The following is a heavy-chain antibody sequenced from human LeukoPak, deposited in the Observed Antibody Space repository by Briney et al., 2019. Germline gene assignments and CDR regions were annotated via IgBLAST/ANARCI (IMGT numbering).Heavy chain of an antibody. CDR2: ISGSGGSA. Sequence: GGSLRLSCAASGFTFSSYAMSWVRQAPGKGLEWVSAISGSGGSAFYADSVKGRFTISRDNSKNTLYLHMNSLRADDTAVYYCAKDSCAPSCFYFDYWSQGSPVAVSS. CDR1: GFTFSSYA. J-gene: IGHJ4*02. CDR3: AKDSCAPSCFYFDY. V-gene: IGHV3-23*01. D-gene: IGHD2-21*01.